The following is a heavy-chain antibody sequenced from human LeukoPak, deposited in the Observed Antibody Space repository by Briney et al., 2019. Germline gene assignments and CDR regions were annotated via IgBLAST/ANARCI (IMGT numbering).Heavy chain of an antibody. CDR1: GFTFSNFA. CDR2: MSNRGGGT. J-gene: IGHJ5*02. Sequence: GGSLRLSCAASGFTFSNFAMSWVRQAPGQGLEWVSTMSNRGGGTHYADSVKGRFTISRDDSKNSLYLQMNSLRAEDTAVYYCAKSERFDPWGQGTLVTVSS. CDR3: AKSERFDP. V-gene: IGHV3-23*01.